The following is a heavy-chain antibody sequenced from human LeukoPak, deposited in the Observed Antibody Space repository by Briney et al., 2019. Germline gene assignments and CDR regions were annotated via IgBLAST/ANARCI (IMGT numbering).Heavy chain of an antibody. J-gene: IGHJ6*03. CDR2: IIPILGIA. CDR3: AREGYSYGPYYYYMDV. CDR1: GGTFISYT. V-gene: IGHV1-69*04. Sequence: SVKVSCKASGGTFISYTISWVRQAPGQGLEWMGRIIPILGIANYAQKFQGRVTITADKSTSTAYMELSSLRSEDTAVYYCAREGYSYGPYYYYMDVWGKGTTVTVSS. D-gene: IGHD5-18*01.